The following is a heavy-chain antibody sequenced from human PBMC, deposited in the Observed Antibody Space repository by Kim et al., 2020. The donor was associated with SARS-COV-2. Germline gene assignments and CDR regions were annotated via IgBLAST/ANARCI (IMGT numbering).Heavy chain of an antibody. J-gene: IGHJ6*02. D-gene: IGHD6-19*01. CDR2: IHPGDSDT. Sequence: GESLKISCKGSGYSFTTYWIAWVRQMPGKGLDWMGIIHPGDSDTRYSPSFQGQVTISADKSITTAYLQWSSLKASDTAIYYCARRLAVAGRYYYGMDVWGQGTTVTVSS. V-gene: IGHV5-51*01. CDR1: GYSFTTYW. CDR3: ARRLAVAGRYYYGMDV.